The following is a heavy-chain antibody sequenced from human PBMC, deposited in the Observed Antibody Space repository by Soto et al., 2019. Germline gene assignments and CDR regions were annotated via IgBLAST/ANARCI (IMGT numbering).Heavy chain of an antibody. CDR3: ARAPTGGRSSGWSGGIDY. V-gene: IGHV1-69*02. J-gene: IGHJ4*02. Sequence: ASVKVSCKASGGTFSSYTISWVRQAPGQGLEWMGRIIPILGIANYAQKFQGRVTITADKSTSTAYMELSSLRSEDTAVYYCARAPTGGRSSGWSGGIDYWGQGTLVTVSS. CDR1: GGTFSSYT. D-gene: IGHD6-19*01. CDR2: IIPILGIA.